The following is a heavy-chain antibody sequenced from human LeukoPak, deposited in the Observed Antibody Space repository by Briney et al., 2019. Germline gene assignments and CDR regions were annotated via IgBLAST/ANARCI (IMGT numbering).Heavy chain of an antibody. CDR3: ARRSVAGQKNFDY. D-gene: IGHD6-19*01. J-gene: IGHJ4*02. V-gene: IGHV4-59*08. CDR2: IYYSGST. Sequence: PSETLSLTCTVSGGSISSYYWSWIRQPPGKGLEWIGYIYYSGSTNYNPSLKSRVTISVDTSKNQFSLKLSSVTAADTAVYYCARRSVAGQKNFDYWGQGTLVTVSS. CDR1: GGSISSYY.